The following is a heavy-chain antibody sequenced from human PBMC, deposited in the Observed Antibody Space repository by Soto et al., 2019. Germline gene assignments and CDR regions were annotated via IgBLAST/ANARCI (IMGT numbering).Heavy chain of an antibody. CDR3: ARDYKCTYSDGHGPICY. CDR2: INAGNGNT. J-gene: IGHJ4*02. CDR1: GYTFTSYA. D-gene: IGHD4-4*01. V-gene: IGHV1-3*01. Sequence: GASVKGSCKASGYTFTSYAMHWVRQAPGQRLEWMGWINAGNGNTKCSQKFQGRVTITRETSASTAYMELSSLRSEDSAVDYCARDYKCTYSDGHGPICYWGQGTLVTVSS.